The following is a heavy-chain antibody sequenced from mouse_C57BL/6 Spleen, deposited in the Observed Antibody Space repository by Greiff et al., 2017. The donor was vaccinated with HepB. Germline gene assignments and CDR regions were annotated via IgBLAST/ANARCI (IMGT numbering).Heavy chain of an antibody. D-gene: IGHD2-3*01. CDR1: GYTFTSYW. V-gene: IGHV1-74*01. Sequence: QVQLQQPGAELVKPGASVKVSCKASGYTFTSYWMHWVKQRPGQGLEWIGRIHPSDSDTNYNQKFKGKATLTVDKSSSTAYMQLSSLTSEDSAVYYCASYDGYYVGFAYWGQGTLVTVSA. CDR2: IHPSDSDT. J-gene: IGHJ3*01. CDR3: ASYDGYYVGFAY.